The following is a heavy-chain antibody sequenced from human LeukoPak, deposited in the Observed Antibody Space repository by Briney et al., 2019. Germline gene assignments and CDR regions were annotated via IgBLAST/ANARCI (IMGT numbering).Heavy chain of an antibody. D-gene: IGHD4-23*01. CDR3: ARGIYGGNSPLVDY. V-gene: IGHV1-2*02. Sequence: ASVKVSCKASGYTFTIYDINWVRQAPGQGLEWMGWINPKSGGTNYPQKFQGRVTMTRDTSISTAYMELSRLRSDDTAVYYCARGIYGGNSPLVDYWGQGTLVTVSS. CDR2: INPKSGGT. CDR1: GYTFTIYD. J-gene: IGHJ4*02.